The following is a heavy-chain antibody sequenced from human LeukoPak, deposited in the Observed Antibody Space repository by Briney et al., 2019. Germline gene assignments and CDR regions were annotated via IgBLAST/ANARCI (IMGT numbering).Heavy chain of an antibody. V-gene: IGHV1-18*01. D-gene: IGHD6-6*01. Sequence: GAPVKPSSKASVYTFTNYGISCVRQAPEPRLKWMGWISAYNDHTNYAQKFEGRVNMTTDTSTSTAYMELRSLESDDTALYYCARDRSSSSLWGQGTLVTVSS. CDR1: VYTFTNYG. CDR2: ISAYNDHT. J-gene: IGHJ4*01. CDR3: ARDRSSSSL.